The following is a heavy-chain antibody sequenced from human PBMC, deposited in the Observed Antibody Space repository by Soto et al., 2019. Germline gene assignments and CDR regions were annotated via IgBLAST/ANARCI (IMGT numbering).Heavy chain of an antibody. J-gene: IGHJ4*02. CDR1: EYTLAKLS. D-gene: IGHD3-16*02. Sequence: ASVKVSCKFSEYTLAKLSIHWVRQAPGEGLECMGCSNPEDGATIIAQRFQGRVTMTEDSATDTAYMEVTNLRSDDTAVYFCASVLLPPHEFAFGGIVAGSFDYWGQGALVTVSS. V-gene: IGHV1-24*01. CDR3: ASVLLPPHEFAFGGIVAGSFDY. CDR2: SNPEDGAT.